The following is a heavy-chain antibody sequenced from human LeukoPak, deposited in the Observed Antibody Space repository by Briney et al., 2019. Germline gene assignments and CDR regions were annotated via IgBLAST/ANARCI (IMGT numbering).Heavy chain of an antibody. CDR1: GYTFTSYY. CDR2: INPDGDVT. J-gene: IGHJ6*03. Sequence: GASVKVSCKASGYTFTSYYIHWVRQAPGQGLEWMGWINPDGDVTKSAQKFQGRVTMTTDKSINTVFMELSGLTSDDTALYYCARGPNHYYYMDFWGKGTTVSVSS. D-gene: IGHD2-8*01. V-gene: IGHV1-2*02. CDR3: ARGPNHYYYMDF.